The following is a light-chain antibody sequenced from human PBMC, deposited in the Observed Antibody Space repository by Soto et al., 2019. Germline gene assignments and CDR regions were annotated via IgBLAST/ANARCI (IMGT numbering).Light chain of an antibody. CDR1: QDISSH. Sequence: DIQLTQSPSFLSASVGDSVTITCRASQDISSHLSWYQQKPGKAPNLLIYAACTLQSGVPSGFGGSGSGTEFTLTITSLQPEDFATYYCQQVKTYPLTFGGGTKVEIK. CDR2: AAC. V-gene: IGKV1-9*01. CDR3: QQVKTYPLT. J-gene: IGKJ4*02.